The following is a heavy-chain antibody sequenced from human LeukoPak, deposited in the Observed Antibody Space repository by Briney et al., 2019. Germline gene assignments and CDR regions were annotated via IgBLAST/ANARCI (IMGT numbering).Heavy chain of an antibody. CDR3: ARGGDCGGDCYFDY. Sequence: PSETLSLTCAVYGGSFSGYYWSWIRQPPGKGLEWIGEINHSGSTNYNPSLKSRVTISVDTSKNQFSLKLSSVTAADTAVYYCARGGDCGGDCYFDYWGQGTLVTVSS. J-gene: IGHJ4*02. V-gene: IGHV4-34*01. D-gene: IGHD2-21*02. CDR2: INHSGST. CDR1: GGSFSGYY.